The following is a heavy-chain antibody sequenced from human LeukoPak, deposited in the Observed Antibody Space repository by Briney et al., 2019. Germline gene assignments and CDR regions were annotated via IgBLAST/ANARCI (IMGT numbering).Heavy chain of an antibody. CDR1: GFTFDDYA. V-gene: IGHV3-9*01. CDR3: ATSNTGRGGSYY. CDR2: ISWNSNTI. Sequence: GGSLRLSCAASGFTFDDYAVHWVRQAPGKGLEWVSGISWNSNTIGYADSVKGRFTISRDNAKHSLYLQMSSLRAEDTAIYYCATSNTGRGGSYYWGQGTPVTVSS. D-gene: IGHD3-10*01. J-gene: IGHJ4*02.